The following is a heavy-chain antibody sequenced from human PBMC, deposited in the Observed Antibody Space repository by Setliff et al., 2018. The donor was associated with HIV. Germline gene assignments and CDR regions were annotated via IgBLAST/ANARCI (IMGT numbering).Heavy chain of an antibody. CDR3: VRDTEVSSSWSFDY. Sequence: PGGSLRLSCAASGFIFSGYTMVWVRQAPGKGLEWLSTIYGGASTYYADSVKGRFTISRDNSKNTIFLQMNGLRGDDTAIYYCVRDTEVSSSWSFDYWGQGTLVTVSS. J-gene: IGHJ4*02. V-gene: IGHV3-53*01. D-gene: IGHD6-13*01. CDR1: GFIFSGYT. CDR2: IYGGAST.